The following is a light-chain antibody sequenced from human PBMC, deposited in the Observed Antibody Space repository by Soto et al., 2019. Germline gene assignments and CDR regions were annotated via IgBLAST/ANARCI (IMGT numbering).Light chain of an antibody. J-gene: IGKJ2*01. CDR1: QSISSY. CDR3: PQSYSTPYT. V-gene: IGKV1-39*01. Sequence: DIQMTQSPSSLSASVGDRVTITCRASQSISSYLNWYQQKPGKAPKPLIYAASSLQSGVPSRFSGSGSGTDFTLTISSLQPEDFATYYCPQSYSTPYTFGQGTKLEIK. CDR2: AAS.